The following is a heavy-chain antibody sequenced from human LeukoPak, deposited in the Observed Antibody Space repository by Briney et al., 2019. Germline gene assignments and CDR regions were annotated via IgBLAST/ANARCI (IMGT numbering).Heavy chain of an antibody. CDR3: ARDARVAATTVYYMDV. Sequence: GGSLRLSCAASGFTFSSYDMHWVRQATGKGLEWVSAIGTAGDTYYPGSVKGRFTISRDNAKNSLYLQMNSLRAEDTAVYYCARDARVAATTVYYMDVWGKGTTVTISS. CDR2: IGTAGDT. J-gene: IGHJ6*03. D-gene: IGHD2-15*01. V-gene: IGHV3-13*01. CDR1: GFTFSSYD.